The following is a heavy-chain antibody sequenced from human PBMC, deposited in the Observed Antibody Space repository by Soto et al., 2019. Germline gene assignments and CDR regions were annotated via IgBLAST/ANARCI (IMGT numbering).Heavy chain of an antibody. V-gene: IGHV1-8*01. CDR1: GYTFTSHD. CDR2: MSPNNGHT. CDR3: ARRQNHDHALYFDL. J-gene: IGHJ2*01. Sequence: QVQLVQSGAEVKKPGASVTVSCKASGYTFTSHDINWVRQTTGQGLEWMGWMSPNNGHTGYAQNFQGRVSMTMNTSISTAYMEVTGLRSDDTAVYYCARRQNHDHALYFDLWGRGTPLTVSS.